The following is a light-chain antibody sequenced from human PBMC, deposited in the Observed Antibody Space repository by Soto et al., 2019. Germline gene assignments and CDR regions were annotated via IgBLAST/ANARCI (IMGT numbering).Light chain of an antibody. CDR1: RSIRTY. CDR3: QQTYSTFNS. V-gene: IGKV1-39*01. J-gene: IGKJ2*03. Sequence: DTQVTQSPSSLSASVGDRVTITCRASRSIRTYLNWYQQRPGKPPNLLIQTASTLQGGVPSRFSGSGSGTDFTLTISSLQPEDFATYYCQQTYSTFNSFGQGTKLEIK. CDR2: TAS.